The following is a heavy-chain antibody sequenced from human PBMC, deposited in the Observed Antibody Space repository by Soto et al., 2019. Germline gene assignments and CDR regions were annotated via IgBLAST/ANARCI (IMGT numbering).Heavy chain of an antibody. CDR2: IWYDGSNK. V-gene: IGHV3-33*01. CDR3: ARDPMTTVTTTREDAFDI. J-gene: IGHJ3*02. Sequence: QVQLVEPGGGVVQPGRSLRLSCAASGFTFSSYGMHWVRQAPGKGLEWVAVIWYDGSNKYYADSVKGRFTISRDNSKNTLYLQMNSLRAEDTAVYYCARDPMTTVTTTREDAFDIWGQGTMVTVSS. D-gene: IGHD4-17*01. CDR1: GFTFSSYG.